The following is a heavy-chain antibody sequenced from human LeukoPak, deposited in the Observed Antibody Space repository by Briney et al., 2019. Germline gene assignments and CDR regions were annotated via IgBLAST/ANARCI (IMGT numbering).Heavy chain of an antibody. D-gene: IGHD2-2*02. CDR2: IYIGGST. CDR3: ARLGFVVPAVIFDY. Sequence: GGSLRLSCAASGFTVSSNYMSWVRQAPGNGLEWVSVIYIGGSTYYADSVKGRFTISRDISKNTLYLQMNSLRAEDTAMYYCARLGFVVPAVIFDYWGQGTLVTVSS. V-gene: IGHV3-53*01. CDR1: GFTVSSNY. J-gene: IGHJ4*02.